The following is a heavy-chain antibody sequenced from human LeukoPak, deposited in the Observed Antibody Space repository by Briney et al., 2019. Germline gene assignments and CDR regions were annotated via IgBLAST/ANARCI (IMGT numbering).Heavy chain of an antibody. D-gene: IGHD5-24*01. CDR1: GGSYSGYY. Sequence: SETLSLXCAVYGGSYSGYYWSWIRQPPGKGLEWIGEINHSGSTNYNPSLKSRVTISVDMSKNQFSLKLSSVTAADTAVYYCARDTTIRGAPGYWGQGTLVTVSS. CDR2: INHSGST. CDR3: ARDTTIRGAPGY. J-gene: IGHJ4*02. V-gene: IGHV4-34*01.